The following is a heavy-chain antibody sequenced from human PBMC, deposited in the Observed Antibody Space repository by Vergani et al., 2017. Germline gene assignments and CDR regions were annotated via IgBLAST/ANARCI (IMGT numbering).Heavy chain of an antibody. V-gene: IGHV3-30*02. Sequence: QVQILQSGGGVVQPGGSLRLSCTLSGFTLNTYGIHWVRQAPGKGLEWVSFIRYDGSSEYYGESVKGRFTISRDKSQNTVNLQMNSLRTEDTAVYFCAKHVGVLRFLEWLTGFDYWGQGTLVTVSS. D-gene: IGHD3-3*01. CDR3: AKHVGVLRFLEWLTGFDY. CDR2: IRYDGSSE. J-gene: IGHJ4*02. CDR1: GFTLNTYG.